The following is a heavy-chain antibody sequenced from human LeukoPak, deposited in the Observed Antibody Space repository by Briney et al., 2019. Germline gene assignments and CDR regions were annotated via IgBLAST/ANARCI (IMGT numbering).Heavy chain of an antibody. D-gene: IGHD2-2*02. CDR2: IYYRGST. V-gene: IGHV4-59*11. J-gene: IGHJ6*03. CDR1: GGSISCHY. Sequence: SETLSLTRTVSGGSISCHYWSWIRQPRGRGRAWMGYIYYRGSTKYNPPLHSRVTISGDTSKNQFPLKLSSVTAADTAVYYCARAPPTDYCSSTSCYKTNYYMDVWGKGTTVTVSS. CDR3: ARAPPTDYCSSTSCYKTNYYMDV.